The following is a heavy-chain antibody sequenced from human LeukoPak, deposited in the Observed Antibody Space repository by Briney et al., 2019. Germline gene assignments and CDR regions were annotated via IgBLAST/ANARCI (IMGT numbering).Heavy chain of an antibody. J-gene: IGHJ3*02. CDR2: IFPGDSDT. CDR3: ARQRYCSGGSCYSSDAFDI. Sequence: GESLKISCKGSGYSFTSYWIGWVRQMPGKGLEWMGIIFPGDSDTRYSPSFQGQVTISADKSISTAYLQWSSLKASDTAMYYCARQRYCSGGSCYSSDAFDIWGQGTMVTVSS. V-gene: IGHV5-51*01. D-gene: IGHD2-15*01. CDR1: GYSFTSYW.